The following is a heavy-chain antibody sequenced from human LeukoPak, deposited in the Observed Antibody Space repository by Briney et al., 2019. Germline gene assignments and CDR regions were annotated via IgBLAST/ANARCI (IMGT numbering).Heavy chain of an antibody. CDR1: GFTFSSSW. D-gene: IGHD3-10*01. V-gene: IGHV3-74*03. CDR3: ARDFRGVPSHGMDV. Sequence: GGSLRLSCAASGFTFSSSWMLWLPPAPGKGLVWVSRINTDGSSTTYADSVKGRFTISRDNAKNTLYLQMNSLRAEDTAVYYCARDFRGVPSHGMDVWGQGTTVTVSS. CDR2: INTDGSST. J-gene: IGHJ6*02.